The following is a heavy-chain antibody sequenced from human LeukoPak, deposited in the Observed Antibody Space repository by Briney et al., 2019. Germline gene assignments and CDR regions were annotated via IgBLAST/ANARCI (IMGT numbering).Heavy chain of an antibody. Sequence: GASVKVSCKVSGYTLTELSMHWVRQAPGKGLEWMGGFDPEDGETIYAQKFQGRVTMTEDTSTDTAYMELSSLRSEDTAVYYCARDNRSGSYYDDYYYYYYYMDVWGKGTTVTVSS. CDR2: FDPEDGET. CDR1: GYTLTELS. V-gene: IGHV1-24*01. CDR3: ARDNRSGSYYDDYYYYYYYMDV. J-gene: IGHJ6*03. D-gene: IGHD1-26*01.